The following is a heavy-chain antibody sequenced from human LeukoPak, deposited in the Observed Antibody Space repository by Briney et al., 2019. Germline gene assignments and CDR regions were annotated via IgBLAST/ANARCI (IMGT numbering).Heavy chain of an antibody. Sequence: GVSLRLSCAASGFTFSSYGMHWVRQAPGKGLEWVAFIRYDGSNKYYADSVKGRFTISRDNSKNTLYLQMNSLRAEDTAVYYCAKDRRGPHYFDYWGQGTLVTVSS. D-gene: IGHD5-12*01. CDR2: IRYDGSNK. CDR1: GFTFSSYG. J-gene: IGHJ4*02. V-gene: IGHV3-30*02. CDR3: AKDRRGPHYFDY.